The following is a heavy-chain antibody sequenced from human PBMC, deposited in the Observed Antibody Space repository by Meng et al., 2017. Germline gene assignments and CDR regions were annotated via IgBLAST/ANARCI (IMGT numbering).Heavy chain of an antibody. V-gene: IGHV4-34*01. Sequence: QVQLQRWGAGLFKPSETLSLTCAVYGGSFSGYYWSWIRQPPGKGLEWIGEINHSGSTNYNPSLKSRVTISVDTSKNQFSLKLSSVTAADTAVYYCARGVRLPDYWGQGTLVTVSS. D-gene: IGHD2-15*01. CDR1: GGSFSGYY. J-gene: IGHJ4*02. CDR2: INHSGST. CDR3: ARGVRLPDY.